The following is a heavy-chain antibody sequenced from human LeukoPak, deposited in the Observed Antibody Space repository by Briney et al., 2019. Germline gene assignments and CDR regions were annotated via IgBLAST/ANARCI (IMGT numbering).Heavy chain of an antibody. J-gene: IGHJ4*02. D-gene: IGHD1-1*01. CDR1: GYTFTDNY. CDR2: LNPSSGAT. V-gene: IGHV1-2*02. Sequence: ASVKVSCKASGYTFTDNYIHWLRQAPGQGLEWMGWLNPSSGATNYAQKFQGRVTLTRVTSISTAYMELRRLKSDDTAVYFCARGTTGEARTNYFDYWGQGTLVTVSS. CDR3: ARGTTGEARTNYFDY.